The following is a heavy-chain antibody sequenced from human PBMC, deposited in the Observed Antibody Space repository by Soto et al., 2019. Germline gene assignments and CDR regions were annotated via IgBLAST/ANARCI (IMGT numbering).Heavy chain of an antibody. CDR1: GYTFTSYG. V-gene: IGHV1-18*01. D-gene: IGHD5-12*01. J-gene: IGHJ4*02. Sequence: ASVKVSCKASGYTFTSYGISWVRQAPGQGLEWMGWISAYNGNTNYAQKLQGRVTMTTDTSTGTAYMELRSLRSDDTAVYYCARIRGYSGYDPVPFDYWGQGTLVTVSS. CDR2: ISAYNGNT. CDR3: ARIRGYSGYDPVPFDY.